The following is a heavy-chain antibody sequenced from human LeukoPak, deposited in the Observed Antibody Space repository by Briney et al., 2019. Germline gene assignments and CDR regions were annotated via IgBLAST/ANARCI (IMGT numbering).Heavy chain of an antibody. Sequence: SETLSLTCTVSGGSISSYYWSWIRQPAGKGLEWIGNIYYSGSTYYNPSLKSRVTISVDTSNNQFSLRLTSVTAADTALYYCARGPGYDFWSGYRLDYWGQGTLVTVSS. J-gene: IGHJ4*02. CDR1: GGSISSYY. CDR3: ARGPGYDFWSGYRLDY. D-gene: IGHD3-3*01. CDR2: IYYSGST. V-gene: IGHV4-59*04.